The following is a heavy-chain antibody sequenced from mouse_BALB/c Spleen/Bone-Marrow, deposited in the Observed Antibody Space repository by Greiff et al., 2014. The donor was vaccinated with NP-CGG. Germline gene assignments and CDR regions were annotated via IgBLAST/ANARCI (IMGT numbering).Heavy chain of an antibody. J-gene: IGHJ1*01. V-gene: IGHV2-2*02. CDR1: GFSLTTYG. D-gene: IGHD2-2*01. CDR2: IWSGGGT. Sequence: QVQLQQSGPGLVKPSQCLSITCTVSGFSLTTYGLHWVRQSPGKGLEWLGVIWSGGGTDYNATFIARLIITKDNSKTQVFFKINSLQANDTAMYYCAGEGYTGYFDVWGAGTTVTVSS. CDR3: AGEGYTGYFDV.